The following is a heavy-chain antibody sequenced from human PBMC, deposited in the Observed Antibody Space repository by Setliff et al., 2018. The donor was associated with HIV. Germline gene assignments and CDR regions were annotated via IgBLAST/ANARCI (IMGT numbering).Heavy chain of an antibody. CDR2: VHTSGST. J-gene: IGHJ6*03. D-gene: IGHD2-21*02. V-gene: IGHV4-61*02. CDR3: ARQVVAAMGRRNYYYYYMDV. CDR1: GGSISSGSYY. Sequence: SETLSLTCTVSGGSISSGSYYWTWIRQPAGRGLEWIGRVHTSGSTIYNPSLESRVTILVDTSKNQFSLTLTSVTAADTAVYYCARQVVAAMGRRNYYYYYMDVWGKGTTVTVSS.